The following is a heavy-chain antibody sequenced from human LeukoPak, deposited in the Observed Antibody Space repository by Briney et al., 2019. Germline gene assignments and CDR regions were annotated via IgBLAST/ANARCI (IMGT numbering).Heavy chain of an antibody. D-gene: IGHD4-17*01. Sequence: GGSLRLSCAASGFSFSSYGMHWVRQTPGGGLEWGAFIRYDGSNKYYADSVKGRFTISRDNSKNTLYLQMNSLRAEDTAVYYCAEPKGYGDYGGFDYWGQGTLVTVSS. CDR3: AEPKGYGDYGGFDY. CDR2: IRYDGSNK. J-gene: IGHJ4*02. CDR1: GFSFSSYG. V-gene: IGHV3-30*02.